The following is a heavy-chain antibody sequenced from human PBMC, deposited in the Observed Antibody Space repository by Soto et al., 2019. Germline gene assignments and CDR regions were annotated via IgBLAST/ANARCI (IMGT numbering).Heavy chain of an antibody. CDR1: GYTLTSYA. CDR2: INAGNGNT. CDR3: ARTVGYYYGMDV. V-gene: IGHV1-3*01. D-gene: IGHD4-17*01. J-gene: IGHJ6*02. Sequence: ASLKVSCKASGYTLTSYAMHWVRQAPGQRLERMGWINAGNGNTEYSQKFQGRVTITRDTSASTAYMELSSLRSEDTAVYYCARTVGYYYGMDVWGQGTTVTVSS.